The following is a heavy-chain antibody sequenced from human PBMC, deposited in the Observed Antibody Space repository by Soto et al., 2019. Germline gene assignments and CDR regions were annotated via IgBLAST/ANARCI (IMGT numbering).Heavy chain of an antibody. V-gene: IGHV1-2*02. CDR2: VNPNSGGT. Sequence: ASVKVSCKASGFTDYYIHWVRQAPGQGLEGMGWVNPNSGGTNYAQKFQGRVAMTRDTLVSTAYMEQTRPESDGAAVYYCASEGGADYGSYGMDVWGQGTTVTVSS. D-gene: IGHD4-17*01. J-gene: IGHJ6*02. CDR1: GFTDYY. CDR3: ASEGGADYGSYGMDV.